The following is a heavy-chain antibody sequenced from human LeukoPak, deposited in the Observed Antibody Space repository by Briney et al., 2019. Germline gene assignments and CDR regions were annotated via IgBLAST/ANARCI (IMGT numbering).Heavy chain of an antibody. Sequence: GRSLRLSCAASGFIFSSYGMHWVRQAPGKGLEWVAVISYDGGNISYTDSVKGRFTISRDNSKNTLYLQMNSLRAEDTAVYYCARVKKNSGYDYWGQGTLVTVSS. CDR1: GFIFSSYG. J-gene: IGHJ4*02. D-gene: IGHD5-12*01. CDR3: ARVKKNSGYDY. CDR2: ISYDGGNI. V-gene: IGHV3-30*03.